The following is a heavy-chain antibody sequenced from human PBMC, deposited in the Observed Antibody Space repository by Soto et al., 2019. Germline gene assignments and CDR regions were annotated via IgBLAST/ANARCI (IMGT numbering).Heavy chain of an antibody. J-gene: IGHJ6*03. Sequence: GGSLRLSCAASGFTVSSNYMSWVRQAPGKGLEWVSVIYSGGSTYYADSVKGRFTISRDNSKNTLYLQMNSLRAEDTAVYYCARNQLEFPYYYMDVWGKGTTVTVSS. CDR1: GFTVSSNY. V-gene: IGHV3-66*01. CDR3: ARNQLEFPYYYMDV. CDR2: IYSGGST. D-gene: IGHD6-13*01.